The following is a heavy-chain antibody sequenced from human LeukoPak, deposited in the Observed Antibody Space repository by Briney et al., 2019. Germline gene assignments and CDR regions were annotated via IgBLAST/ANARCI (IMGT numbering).Heavy chain of an antibody. J-gene: IGHJ4*02. CDR2: IHYSGSG. Sequence: SETLSLTCSVSGDSISSFYWNWIRQSPGRGLEWIGNIHYSGSGIYNPSLRSRVTMSIDTSKKQFFLNLRSVTAADTAVYYCVLAPNSNWFDFWGQGTLVTVSS. CDR3: VLAPNSNWFDF. D-gene: IGHD2-15*01. CDR1: GDSISSFY. V-gene: IGHV4-59*08.